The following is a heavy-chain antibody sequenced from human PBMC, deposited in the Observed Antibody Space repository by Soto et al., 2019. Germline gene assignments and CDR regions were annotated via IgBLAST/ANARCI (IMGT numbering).Heavy chain of an antibody. D-gene: IGHD5-12*01. CDR1: GGSINSGDYY. J-gene: IGHJ4*02. Sequence: QVQLQEAGPGLMKPSQTLSLTRSVSGGSINSGDYYWSWIRQSPGKGLEWIGYIYYSGSTYYNPSLKSRSTISIDTSKNQFFLDVDSVTAADTAVYYCARLYTGYEAFDYWGQGTLVTVSS. CDR2: IYYSGST. CDR3: ARLYTGYEAFDY. V-gene: IGHV4-30-4*01.